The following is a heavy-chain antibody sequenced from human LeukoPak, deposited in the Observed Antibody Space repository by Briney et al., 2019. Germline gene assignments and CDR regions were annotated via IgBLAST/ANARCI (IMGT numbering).Heavy chain of an antibody. CDR1: GGTFSSYA. J-gene: IGHJ5*02. CDR3: ARCYGRGSVKFRWFDP. CDR2: LIPIFGTA. Sequence: GASVKVSCKASGGTFSSYAISWVRQAPGQGLEWMGGLIPIFGTANYAQKFQGRVTITADESTSTAYMELSSLRSEDTAVYYCARCYGRGSVKFRWFDPWGQGTLVTVSS. V-gene: IGHV1-69*13. D-gene: IGHD5-18*01.